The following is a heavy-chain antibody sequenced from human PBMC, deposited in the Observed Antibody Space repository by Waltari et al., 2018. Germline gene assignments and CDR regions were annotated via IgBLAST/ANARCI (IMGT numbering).Heavy chain of an antibody. CDR2: IRPDGTEK. D-gene: IGHD3-10*01. CDR3: ARENSYGSGKYMSR. V-gene: IGHV3-7*01. Sequence: EVRLVESGGGLVQPGGSLRLSCSASGFHFNTYWMSWVRQAPGRGLDGVPNIRPDGTEKYYVASVKGRFTISRDNAQNSLYLQLSSLRAEDTAVYYCARENSYGSGKYMSRWGQGTLVTVSS. CDR1: GFHFNTYW. J-gene: IGHJ4*02.